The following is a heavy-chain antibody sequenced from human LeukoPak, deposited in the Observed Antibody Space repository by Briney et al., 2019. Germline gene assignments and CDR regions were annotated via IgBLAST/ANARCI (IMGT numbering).Heavy chain of an antibody. J-gene: IGHJ4*02. Sequence: GASVKVSCKASGYTFTSYAISWVRQAPGQGLEWMGRIIPIFGTANYAQKFQGRVTITTDESTSTAYMELSSLRSEDTAVYYCASCYSSGWYGVLDYWGQGTLVTVSS. CDR2: IIPIFGTA. V-gene: IGHV1-69*05. CDR1: GYTFTSYA. D-gene: IGHD6-19*01. CDR3: ASCYSSGWYGVLDY.